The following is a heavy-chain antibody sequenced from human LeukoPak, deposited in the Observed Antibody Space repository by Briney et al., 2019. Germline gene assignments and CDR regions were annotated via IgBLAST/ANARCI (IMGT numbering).Heavy chain of an antibody. Sequence: GASVKVSCKASGYTFTGYYMQWVRQAPGQGLEWMGWINPNSGGTNYAQKFQGRVTMTRDTCISTAYMELSRLRSDDTAVYYCARDTYGYYGSGSPFDYWGQGTLVTVSS. J-gene: IGHJ4*02. CDR3: ARDTYGYYGSGSPFDY. CDR1: GYTFTGYY. V-gene: IGHV1-2*02. D-gene: IGHD3-10*01. CDR2: INPNSGGT.